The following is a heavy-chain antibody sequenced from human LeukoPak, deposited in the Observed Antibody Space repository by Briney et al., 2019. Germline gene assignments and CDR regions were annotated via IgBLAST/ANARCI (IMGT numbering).Heavy chain of an antibody. CDR1: GGPFRGFF. D-gene: IGHD4-23*01. CDR3: ARGIFYGGRNQYIWLDL. V-gene: IGHV4-34*01. J-gene: IGHJ5*02. CDR2: VSHSGSP. Sequence: LETLSLTCAVYGGPFRGFFWRWLRQAPEKGLEWLGEVSHSGSPNFNRSLKSRINISLDTSKSQFSLRLTSVTAAGTAVYYCARGIFYGGRNQYIWLDLWGQGTLVTVSS.